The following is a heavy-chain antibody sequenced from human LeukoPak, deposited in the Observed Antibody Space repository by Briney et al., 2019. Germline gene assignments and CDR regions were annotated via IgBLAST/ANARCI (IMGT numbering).Heavy chain of an antibody. V-gene: IGHV4-31*03. Sequence: SETLSLTCTVSGGSISSGGYYWSWIRQHPGKGLEWIGYIYYSGSTCYNPSLKSRVTISVDTPKNQFSLKLSSVTAADTAVYYCARGSGYRLYFDYWGQGTLVTVSS. J-gene: IGHJ4*02. CDR1: GGSISSGGYY. CDR2: IYYSGST. D-gene: IGHD3-22*01. CDR3: ARGSGYRLYFDY.